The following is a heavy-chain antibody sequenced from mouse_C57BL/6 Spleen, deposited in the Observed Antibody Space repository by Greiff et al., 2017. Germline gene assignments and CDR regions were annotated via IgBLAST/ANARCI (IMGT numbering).Heavy chain of an antibody. CDR1: GYTFTSYW. Sequence: QVQLQQSGAELVKPGASVKLSCKASGYTFTSYWMHWVKQRPGQGLEWIGMIHPNSGSTNYNEKFKSKATLTVDKSSSTAYMQLSSLTSEDSAVYYCARDRDYDYYFDYWGQGTTLTVSS. CDR2: IHPNSGST. CDR3: ARDRDYDYYFDY. V-gene: IGHV1-64*01. J-gene: IGHJ2*01. D-gene: IGHD2-4*01.